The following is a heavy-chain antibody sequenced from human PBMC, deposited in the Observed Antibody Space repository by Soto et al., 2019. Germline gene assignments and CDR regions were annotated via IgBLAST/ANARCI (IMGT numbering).Heavy chain of an antibody. V-gene: IGHV3-30-3*01. Sequence: GGSLRLSCAASGFTFNIYAFHFFRHSPGKGLEWVAVISFDGTKKYYSDSVKGRFTISRDNLKNTLYLQMNNLRVEDAALYFCAREDDYGYRYINYGLDVWGQGTTVTVSS. D-gene: IGHD4-17*01. CDR3: AREDDYGYRYINYGLDV. CDR1: GFTFNIYA. J-gene: IGHJ6*02. CDR2: ISFDGTKK.